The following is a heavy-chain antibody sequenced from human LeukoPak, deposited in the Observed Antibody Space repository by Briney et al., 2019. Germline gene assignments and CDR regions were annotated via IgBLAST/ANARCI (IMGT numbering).Heavy chain of an antibody. CDR2: IYNSGST. J-gene: IGHJ4*02. V-gene: IGHV4-4*07. Sequence: SETLSLTCAVSGGSTSSYYWSWIRQPPRERLEGIGRIYNSGSTNYNPSLKRRVTISLDTSKNQFSLKLNSVTAAAPAVDYFAGLGFCSGGSCYVDYWGQGSLVTV. CDR3: AGLGFCSGGSCYVDY. D-gene: IGHD2-15*01. CDR1: GGSTSSYY.